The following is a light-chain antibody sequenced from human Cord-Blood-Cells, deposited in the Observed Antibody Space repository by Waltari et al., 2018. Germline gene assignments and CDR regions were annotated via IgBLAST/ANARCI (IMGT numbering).Light chain of an antibody. J-gene: IGKJ4*01. Sequence: DIQMSQSPSSLSASVGDRVTITCRASQDISNSLAGYQQTPVKAPKLLLYAASRLESGVPSRFSGSGAGTDYTLTISSLQPEDFATYYCQQYYSTPLTFGGGTKVEIK. CDR1: QDISNS. CDR3: QQYYSTPLT. V-gene: IGKV1-NL1*01. CDR2: AAS.